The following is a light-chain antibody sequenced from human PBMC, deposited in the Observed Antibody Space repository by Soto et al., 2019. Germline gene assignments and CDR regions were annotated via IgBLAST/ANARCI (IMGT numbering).Light chain of an antibody. CDR2: AAS. CDR3: QQSYSTPPT. Sequence: DMPMTQSPSSLSASVGDRVTITCRASQSISSYLHWYQQKPGKAPKLLIYAASSLQSGVPSRFSGSGSGTDFTLTISSLQPEDFATYYCQQSYSTPPTFGGGTKVEIK. V-gene: IGKV1-39*01. J-gene: IGKJ4*01. CDR1: QSISSY.